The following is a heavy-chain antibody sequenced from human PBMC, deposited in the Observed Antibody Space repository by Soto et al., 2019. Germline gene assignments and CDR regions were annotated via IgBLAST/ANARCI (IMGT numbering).Heavy chain of an antibody. CDR2: ISGSDGST. D-gene: IGHD2-15*01. CDR3: AKGYIVVVVAAGHPFDY. V-gene: IGHV3-23*01. CDR1: GFTFSSYA. Sequence: GGSRRLSGAASGFTFSSYAMSWVRQARGKGLEWVSAISGSDGSTYYADSVKGRFTISSDNSKNTLYLQMNSLRAEDTAVYYCAKGYIVVVVAAGHPFDYWGQGTLVTVSS. J-gene: IGHJ4*02.